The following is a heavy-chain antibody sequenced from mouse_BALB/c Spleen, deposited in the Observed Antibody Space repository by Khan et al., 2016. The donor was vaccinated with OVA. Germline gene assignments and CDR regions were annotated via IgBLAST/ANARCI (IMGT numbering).Heavy chain of an antibody. D-gene: IGHD2-14*01. V-gene: IGHV1S136*01. CDR1: GYTFTSYV. CDR3: AKNYRYDVYFDY. J-gene: IGHJ2*01. Sequence: VQLQQSGPELVKPGASVRMSCKASGYTFTSYVMHWVKQKPGQGIEWIGYIYPYNDDTKYNEKFKGKATLTSDNSSSTAYMELSSLTSEDSAVYYGAKNYRYDVYFDYWGQGTTLTVSS. CDR2: IYPYNDDT.